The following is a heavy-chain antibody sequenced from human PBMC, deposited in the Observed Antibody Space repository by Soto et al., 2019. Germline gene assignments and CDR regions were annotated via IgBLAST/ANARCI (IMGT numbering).Heavy chain of an antibody. CDR3: ARRRVAAVDY. D-gene: IGHD2-15*01. V-gene: IGHV4-39*01. CDR1: GGSISSSSYY. J-gene: IGHJ4*02. CDR2: IYYSGST. Sequence: QLQLQESGPGLGKPSETLSLTCTVAGGSISSSSYYWGWIRQPPGKGLEWIGSIYYSGSTYDNPSLKSRVTISVDTSKNQFSLKLSSVTAADTAVYYCARRRVAAVDYWGQGTLVTVSS.